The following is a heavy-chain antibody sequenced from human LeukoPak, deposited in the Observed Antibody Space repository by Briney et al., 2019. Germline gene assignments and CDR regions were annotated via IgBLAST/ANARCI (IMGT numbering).Heavy chain of an antibody. CDR3: AKGASIVGATTGKYYFDY. D-gene: IGHD1-26*01. J-gene: IGHJ4*02. V-gene: IGHV3-23*01. CDR2: ISGSGGST. Sequence: GGSLRLSCAASGFTFSSYAMSWVRQAPGKGLEWVSAISGSGGSTYYADSVKGRFTISRDNSKNTLYLQMNSLRAEDTAVYYCAKGASIVGATTGKYYFDYWGQGTLVTVSS. CDR1: GFTFSSYA.